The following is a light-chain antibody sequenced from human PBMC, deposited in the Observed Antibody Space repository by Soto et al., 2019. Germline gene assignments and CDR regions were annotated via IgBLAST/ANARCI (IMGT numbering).Light chain of an antibody. J-gene: IGLJ1*01. CDR2: YVD. CDR3: CSYADGSIYF. V-gene: IGLV2-14*03. CDR1: SRDVGAYDY. Sequence: QSGLTQPASVSLSPGHSITISCTGTSRDVGAYDYVSWYLQYPDKAPQLLIYYVDHRPSGVSSRFSGSKSGNTASLTISGLQAEDEGDYYCCSYADGSIYFFGTGTKVTVL.